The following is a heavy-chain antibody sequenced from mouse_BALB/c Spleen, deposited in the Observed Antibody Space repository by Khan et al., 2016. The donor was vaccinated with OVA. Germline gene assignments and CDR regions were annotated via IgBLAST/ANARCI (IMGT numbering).Heavy chain of an antibody. CDR1: GYTFTSYW. J-gene: IGHJ3*01. V-gene: IGHV1-5*01. D-gene: IGHD3-3*01. Sequence: EVQLQQSGTVLARPGASVKMSCKASGYTFTSYWMHWVKQRPGQGLEWIGDIYPGNTDTNYNQKFKGKAKLTAVTSTSTAYMELSSLTNEDSAVYDCTRRKRDVAWFDYWGQGTLVTVSA. CDR2: IYPGNTDT. CDR3: TRRKRDVAWFDY.